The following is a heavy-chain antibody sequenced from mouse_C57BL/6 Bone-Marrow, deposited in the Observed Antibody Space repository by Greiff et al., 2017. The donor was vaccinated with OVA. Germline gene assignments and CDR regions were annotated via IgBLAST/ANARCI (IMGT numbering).Heavy chain of an antibody. Sequence: VQLQQSGPELVRPGASVKISCKAPGYTFTSHWMQWVRQRTGQGLEWIGEIFPGSGSTSYNEKFKGKATLTVDTSSSTAYMQLSSLTSEDSDDDGEGYYFDYWGQGTTLTVSS. CDR3: GYYFDY. J-gene: IGHJ2*01. D-gene: IGHD2-3*01. CDR2: IFPGSGST. CDR1: GYTFTSHW. V-gene: IGHV1-56*01.